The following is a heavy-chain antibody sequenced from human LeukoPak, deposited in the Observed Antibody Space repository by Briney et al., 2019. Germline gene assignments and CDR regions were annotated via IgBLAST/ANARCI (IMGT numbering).Heavy chain of an antibody. V-gene: IGHV3-7*01. CDR3: ARDVVAATGRSNAFDI. J-gene: IGHJ3*02. D-gene: IGHD2-15*01. Sequence: GGSLRLSCAASGFTFSSYWMSWVRQAPGKGLEWVANIKQDGSEKYCVDSVKGRFTISRDNAKNSLYLQMNSLRAEDTAVYYCARDVVAATGRSNAFDIWGQGTMVTVSS. CDR1: GFTFSSYW. CDR2: IKQDGSEK.